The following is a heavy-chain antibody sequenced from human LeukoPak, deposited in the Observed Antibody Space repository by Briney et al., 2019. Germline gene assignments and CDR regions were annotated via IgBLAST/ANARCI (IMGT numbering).Heavy chain of an antibody. V-gene: IGHV4-59*10. CDR1: NESFSGYY. Sequence: TSETLSLTCAVYNESFSGYYWSWIRQPAGKGLEWIGRIYTSGTTNQNPSLKSRVTMSVGPSKNQFSLKLSSVTAVDTAVYYCARVSSGNWNYTFDIWGQGTMVTVSS. CDR2: IYTSGTT. CDR3: ARVSSGNWNYTFDI. J-gene: IGHJ3*02. D-gene: IGHD1-7*01.